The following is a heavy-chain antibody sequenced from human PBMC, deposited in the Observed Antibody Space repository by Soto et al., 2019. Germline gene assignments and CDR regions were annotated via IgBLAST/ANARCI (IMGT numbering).Heavy chain of an antibody. CDR2: VYYSGTT. CDR3: ARMSYFYEKWYFDH. V-gene: IGHV4-30-4*01. CDR1: GASIDNKAYY. D-gene: IGHD3-22*01. J-gene: IGHJ2*01. Sequence: SETLSVTCTVSGASIDNKAYYWSWIRQTPGKGLEWIGYVYYSGTTDYIPSLKSRLSMSIDKSQNKFTLKLISVTPADMATYYCARMSYFYEKWYFDHWGRGALVTVYS.